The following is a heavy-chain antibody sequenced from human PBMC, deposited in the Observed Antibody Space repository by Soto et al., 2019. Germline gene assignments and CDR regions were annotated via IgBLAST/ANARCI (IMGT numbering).Heavy chain of an antibody. V-gene: IGHV3-30*18. J-gene: IGHJ4*02. CDR3: AKDTGRDYPDNRWYFRAAH. CDR2: ISGSGSGH. CDR1: GFTFSSYG. Sequence: GGSLRLSCVGSGFTFSSYGVHWGRQAPGKGLECVAVISGSGSGHDYAASVGGRFTISGENSKNTLSLHMDRLRVEDTAVYYCAKDTGRDYPDNRWYFRAAHWGPGTPVTVSS. D-gene: IGHD6-13*01.